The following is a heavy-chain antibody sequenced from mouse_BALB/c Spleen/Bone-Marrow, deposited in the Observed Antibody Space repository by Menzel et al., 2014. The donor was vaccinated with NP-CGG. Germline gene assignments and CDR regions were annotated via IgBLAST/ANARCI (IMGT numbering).Heavy chain of an antibody. CDR1: GYSFTSYY. V-gene: IGHV1-66*01. Sequence: QVQLKQSGPELVKPGASVKISCKASGYSFTSYYIHWVKQRPGQGLEWIGWIFPGSGNTKYNERFKGKATLTADTSSSTACIQVSRLTSEGSSDYFCARGGNEGGDYYAMDYWGQGTSVTVSS. CDR3: ARGGNEGGDYYAMDY. CDR2: IFPGSGNT. J-gene: IGHJ4*01.